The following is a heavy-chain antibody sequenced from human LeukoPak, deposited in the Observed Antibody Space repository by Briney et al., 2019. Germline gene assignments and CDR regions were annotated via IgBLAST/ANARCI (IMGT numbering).Heavy chain of an antibody. D-gene: IGHD5-24*01. CDR1: EFTFSSYW. J-gene: IGHJ4*02. Sequence: GSLRLSCAASEFTFSSYWMSWVRQPPGKGLEWIGSMYYSGSTNQNPSLKSRVTMSVDTSKNQFSLKLTSVTAADTAVYYCARENGYKYDYWGQGTLVTVSS. CDR3: ARENGYKYDY. V-gene: IGHV4-59*01. CDR2: MYYSGST.